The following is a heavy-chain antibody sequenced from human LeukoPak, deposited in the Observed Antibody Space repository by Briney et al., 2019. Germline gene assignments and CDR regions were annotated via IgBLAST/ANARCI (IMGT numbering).Heavy chain of an antibody. V-gene: IGHV3-23*01. CDR3: AKYAVAGTGNWLDP. CDR1: GFTFSSYA. D-gene: IGHD6-19*01. CDR2: ISGGGATT. J-gene: IGHJ5*02. Sequence: GGSLRLSCEASGFTFSSYAMSWVRQAPGQGLEWVSSISGGGATTYYADSVKGRFTISRDKSKNTLHLQMNSLRDEDTAVYYCAKYAVAGTGNWLDPWGQGTLVTVSS.